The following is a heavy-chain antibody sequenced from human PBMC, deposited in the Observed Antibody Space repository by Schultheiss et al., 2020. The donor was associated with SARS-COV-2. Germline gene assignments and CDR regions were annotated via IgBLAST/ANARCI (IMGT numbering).Heavy chain of an antibody. D-gene: IGHD3-22*01. Sequence: ASVKVSCRASGYTFNNYHIIWVRQAPGQGLEWMGWISGDNGHTKHGQKPQDRVTLTTDTSTSTAYLELRSLRSDDTAVYYCARATYYYDSSGYGYWGQGTLVTVSS. CDR3: ARATYYYDSSGYGY. V-gene: IGHV1-18*01. CDR1: GYTFNNYH. CDR2: ISGDNGHT. J-gene: IGHJ4*02.